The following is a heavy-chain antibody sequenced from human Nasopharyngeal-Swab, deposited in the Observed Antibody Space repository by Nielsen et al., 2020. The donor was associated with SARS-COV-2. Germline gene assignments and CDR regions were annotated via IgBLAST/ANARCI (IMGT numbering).Heavy chain of an antibody. D-gene: IGHD3-16*02. V-gene: IGHV4-34*01. J-gene: IGHJ5*02. CDR3: ARQENYDYVWGSYRLNWFDP. CDR2: INHSGST. Sequence: PGKGLEWIGEINHSGSTNYNPSLNSRVTISVDTSKNQFSLKLSSVTAADTAVYYCARQENYDYVWGSYRLNWFDPWGQGTLVTVSS.